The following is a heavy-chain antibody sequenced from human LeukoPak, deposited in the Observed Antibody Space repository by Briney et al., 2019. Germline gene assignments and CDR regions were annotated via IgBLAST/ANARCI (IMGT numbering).Heavy chain of an antibody. CDR3: ARDAPYYDFWSGHMDV. V-gene: IGHV4-59*01. J-gene: IGHJ6*02. CDR2: IYYGGST. CDR1: GGSISSYY. Sequence: SETLSLTCTVSGGSISSYYWSWIRQPPGKGLEWIGYIYYGGSTNYNPSLKSRVTISVDTSKNQFSLKLSSVTAADTAVYYCARDAPYYDFWSGHMDVWGQGTTVTVSS. D-gene: IGHD3-3*01.